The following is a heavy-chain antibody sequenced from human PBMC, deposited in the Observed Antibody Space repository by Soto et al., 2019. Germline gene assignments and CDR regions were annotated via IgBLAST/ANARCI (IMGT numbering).Heavy chain of an antibody. D-gene: IGHD6-19*01. CDR2: ISYDGSNK. J-gene: IGHJ4*02. Sequence: QVQLVESGGGVVQPGRSLRLSCAASGFTFSSYAMHWVRQAPGKGLEWVAVISYDGSNKYYADSVKGRFTISRDNSKNTLYLQMNSLRAEDTAVYSCASTSSGWYSCWGQGTLVTVAS. V-gene: IGHV3-30-3*01. CDR1: GFTFSSYA. CDR3: ASTSSGWYSC.